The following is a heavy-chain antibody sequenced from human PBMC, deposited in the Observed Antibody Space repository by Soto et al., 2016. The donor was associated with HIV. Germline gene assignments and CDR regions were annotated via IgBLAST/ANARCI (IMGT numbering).Heavy chain of an antibody. J-gene: IGHJ3*02. CDR2: IIPRFAAT. D-gene: IGHD3-16*01. Sequence: QVQLVQSGAEVKKPGSSVKVSCKASGGTFSSHAISWVRQAPGQGLEWVGDIIPRFAATHYAQKFQGRITITADASNRAYMELSSLRADDTAVYYCARGRGGGAFDIWGQGDNGHRLF. CDR1: GGTFSSHA. CDR3: ARGRGGGAFDI. V-gene: IGHV1-69*13.